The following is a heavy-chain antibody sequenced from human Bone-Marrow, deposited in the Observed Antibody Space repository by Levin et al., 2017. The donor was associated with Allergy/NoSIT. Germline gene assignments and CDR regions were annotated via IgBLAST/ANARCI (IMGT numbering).Heavy chain of an antibody. V-gene: IGHV3-48*04. J-gene: IGHJ1*01. CDR3: ARDHISGGSGYYYDPREYFQH. CDR2: LGRSSNTI. Sequence: GGSLRLSCAASGFDFSNYSMNWVRQAPGKGLEWIAYLGRSSNTIYYADSVKGRSTISRDNAKNSLYLHINSLRADDTAVYYCARDHISGGSGYYYDPREYFQHWGQGTLVIVSS. CDR1: GFDFSNYS. D-gene: IGHD3-22*01.